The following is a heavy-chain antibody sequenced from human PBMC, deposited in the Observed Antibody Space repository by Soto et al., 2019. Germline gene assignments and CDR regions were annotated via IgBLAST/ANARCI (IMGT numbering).Heavy chain of an antibody. Sequence: QVQLVESGGGLVKPGGSLRLSCAASGFTFGDYSITWIRQAPGKGLEWISSISSGSLYTNYADSVKGRFTISRDNAKNSLYLQMNSLRAEDTAVYYCAREATVTTAAFDIWGQGTKVTVSS. J-gene: IGHJ3*02. D-gene: IGHD4-17*01. V-gene: IGHV3-11*06. CDR2: ISSGSLYT. CDR1: GFTFGDYS. CDR3: AREATVTTAAFDI.